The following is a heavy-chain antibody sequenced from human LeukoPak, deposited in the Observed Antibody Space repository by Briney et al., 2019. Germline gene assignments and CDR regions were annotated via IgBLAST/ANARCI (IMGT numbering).Heavy chain of an antibody. Sequence: GGSLRLSCAASGFTFSSYAMHWVRQAPGKGLEWVAVISYDGSNKYYADSVKGRFTTSRDNSKNTLYLQMNSLRAEDTAVYYCVRELAHSRRIAVAGTASYYYGMDVWGQGTTVTVSS. CDR2: ISYDGSNK. V-gene: IGHV3-30-3*01. J-gene: IGHJ6*02. D-gene: IGHD6-19*01. CDR1: GFTFSSYA. CDR3: VRELAHSRRIAVAGTASYYYGMDV.